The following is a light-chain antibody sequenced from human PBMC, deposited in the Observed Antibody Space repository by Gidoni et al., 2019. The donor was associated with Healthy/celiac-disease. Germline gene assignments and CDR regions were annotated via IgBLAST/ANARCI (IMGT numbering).Light chain of an antibody. V-gene: IGKV2-28*01. CDR1: QSLLHSNGYNY. CDR2: LGS. J-gene: IGKJ2*04. CDR3: MQALQTPCS. Sequence: DMVMTQSPLSLPVTPGEPASISCRSSQSLLHSNGYNYLDWYLQKPGQSPQLLIYLGSNRASGVPDRFSGSGSGTDFTLKISRVEAEDVGVYYCMQALQTPCSFGQGTKLEI.